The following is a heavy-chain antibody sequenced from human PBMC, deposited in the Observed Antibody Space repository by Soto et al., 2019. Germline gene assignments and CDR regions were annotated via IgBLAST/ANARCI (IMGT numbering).Heavy chain of an antibody. CDR1: GGFISSYW. CDR3: ARRVIAVAGVGFDP. D-gene: IGHD6-19*01. V-gene: IGHV4-59*08. J-gene: IGHJ5*02. Sequence: QVQLQESGPGLVKPSETLSLTCTGSGGFISSYWWSWIRQPPGKGLECIGYISYSGRTNYNPSLKSRVTIALDTSKNQFSLKLGSVPAADAAVYYCARRVIAVAGVGFDPWGQGTLVTVSS. CDR2: ISYSGRT.